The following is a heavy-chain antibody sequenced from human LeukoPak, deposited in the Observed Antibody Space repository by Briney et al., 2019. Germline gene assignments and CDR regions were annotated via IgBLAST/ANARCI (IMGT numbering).Heavy chain of an antibody. CDR3: ARDQATGTKIYYMDV. D-gene: IGHD1-1*01. CDR1: GFTFSSYS. V-gene: IGHV3-48*01. Sequence: GGSLRLSCAASGFTFSSYSMNWVRQAPGNGLEWVSYISSSSSSTIYYADSVKGRLTISRDNAKNSLYLQMNSLRAEDTAVYYCARDQATGTKIYYMDVWDKGTTVTVSS. CDR2: ISSSSSSTI. J-gene: IGHJ6*03.